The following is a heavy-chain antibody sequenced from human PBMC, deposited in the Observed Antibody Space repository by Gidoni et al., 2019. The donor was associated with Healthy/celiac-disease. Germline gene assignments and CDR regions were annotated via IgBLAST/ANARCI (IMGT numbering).Heavy chain of an antibody. D-gene: IGHD3-22*01. J-gene: IGHJ4*02. Sequence: QLQLQESGPGLVKPSETLSLTCTVSGGSISSSSYYWGWIRQPPGKGLESIGSIYYSGSTYYNPSLKSRVTISVDTSKNQFSLKLSSVTAADTAVYYCANHYYDSSGLDYWGQGTLVTVSS. CDR3: ANHYYDSSGLDY. V-gene: IGHV4-39*01. CDR2: IYYSGST. CDR1: GGSISSSSYY.